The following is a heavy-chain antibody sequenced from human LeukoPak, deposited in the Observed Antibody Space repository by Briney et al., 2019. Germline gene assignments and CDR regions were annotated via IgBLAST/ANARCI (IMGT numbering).Heavy chain of an antibody. V-gene: IGHV3-30*03. CDR1: GFTFSSYG. CDR2: ISYDGSNK. D-gene: IGHD6-19*01. Sequence: GRSLRLSCAASGFTFSSYGMHWVRQAPGKGLEWVAVISYDGSNKYYADSVKGRFTISRDNSKNTLYLQMNSLRAEDTAVYYCARDLRQWPQYYFDYWGQGTLVTVSS. J-gene: IGHJ4*02. CDR3: ARDLRQWPQYYFDY.